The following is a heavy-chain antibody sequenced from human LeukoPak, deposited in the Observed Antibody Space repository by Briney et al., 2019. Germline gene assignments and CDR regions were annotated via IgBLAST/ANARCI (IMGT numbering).Heavy chain of an antibody. Sequence: KPGGSLRLSCAASGFTFSDYYMSWIRQAPGKGLEWVSYISSSSSYTNYADSVKGRFTISRDNAKNSLYLQMNSLRAEDTAVYYCARTGRRGYSYGKNYYFDYWGQGTLVTVPS. CDR3: ARTGRRGYSYGKNYYFDY. D-gene: IGHD5-18*01. CDR1: GFTFSDYY. J-gene: IGHJ4*02. V-gene: IGHV3-11*06. CDR2: ISSSSSYT.